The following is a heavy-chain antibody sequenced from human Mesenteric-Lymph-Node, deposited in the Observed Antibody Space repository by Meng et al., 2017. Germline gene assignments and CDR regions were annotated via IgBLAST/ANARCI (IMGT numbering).Heavy chain of an antibody. V-gene: IGHV1-69*05. CDR3: AGRDYDTLTGRRYYYYAMDV. Sequence: SVKVSCKASAGSFSKETINWVRQAPGQGLEWMGGIIPTFSTTNYAQKFQGSITIITDESTSTAYMELSSLRSEDTAVYYCAGRDYDTLTGRRYYYYAMDVWDQGTTVTVSS. D-gene: IGHD3-9*01. J-gene: IGHJ6*02. CDR1: AGSFSKET. CDR2: IIPTFSTT.